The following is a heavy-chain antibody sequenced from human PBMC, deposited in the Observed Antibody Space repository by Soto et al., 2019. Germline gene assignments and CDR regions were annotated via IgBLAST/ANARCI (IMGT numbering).Heavy chain of an antibody. D-gene: IGHD6-6*01. CDR3: AKFTRRARLDGMDV. CDR2: IIGSGGNT. V-gene: IGHV3-23*01. Sequence: EVQLLESGGGLVQPGGSLRLSCAASGFTFSSFAMSWVRQAPGKGLEWVSAIIGSGGNTYYADSMKGRFTISRDNSKNTLYLQMNSLRAEDTAVYYCAKFTRRARLDGMDVWGQGTTVTVSS. CDR1: GFTFSSFA. J-gene: IGHJ6*02.